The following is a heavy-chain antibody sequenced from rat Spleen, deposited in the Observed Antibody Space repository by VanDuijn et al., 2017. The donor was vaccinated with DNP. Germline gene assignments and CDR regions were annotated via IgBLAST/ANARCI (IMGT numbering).Heavy chain of an antibody. J-gene: IGHJ2*01. V-gene: IGHV3-3*01. D-gene: IGHD1-2*01. CDR2: INSAGTT. Sequence: EVQLQESGPGLVKPSQSLSLTCSVTGSSITSNYWGWIRQFPGNKMEWMGYINSAGTTYYNPSLKSRISITRDTSKNQFFLQVTSVTSEDTATYYCARGVTLAAPLDYWGQGVMVTVSS. CDR1: GSSITSNY. CDR3: ARGVTLAAPLDY.